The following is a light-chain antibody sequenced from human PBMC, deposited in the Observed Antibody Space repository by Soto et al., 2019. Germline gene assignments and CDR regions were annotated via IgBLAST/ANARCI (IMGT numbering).Light chain of an antibody. CDR3: QQYNCYSLT. J-gene: IGKJ4*01. Sequence: DIQMTQSPSTLSASVGDRVTITCRASQSISSWLAWYQQKPGKAPKLLIYKASSLESGVPSRFSGSGSGTEFTLTISSLQPDDFATYYCQQYNCYSLTFGGGTNVEIK. CDR1: QSISSW. CDR2: KAS. V-gene: IGKV1-5*03.